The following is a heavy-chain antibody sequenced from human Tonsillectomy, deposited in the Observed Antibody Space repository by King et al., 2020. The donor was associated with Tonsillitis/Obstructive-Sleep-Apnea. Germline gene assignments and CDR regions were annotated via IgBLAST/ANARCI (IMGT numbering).Heavy chain of an antibody. CDR3: ARRGVDSKWPYYYYYMDV. CDR2: IYPGDSDT. CDR1: GYSFTNYW. Sequence: VQLVESGAEVRKPGESLKISCKGSGYSFTNYWIGWVRQMPGKGLEWMGNIYPGDSDTRYSPSFQGQVTISADKSISTAYLQWSSLKASDTAMYYCARRGVDSKWPYYYYYMDVWGKGTTVTVSS. V-gene: IGHV5-51*01. J-gene: IGHJ6*03. D-gene: IGHD3/OR15-3a*01.